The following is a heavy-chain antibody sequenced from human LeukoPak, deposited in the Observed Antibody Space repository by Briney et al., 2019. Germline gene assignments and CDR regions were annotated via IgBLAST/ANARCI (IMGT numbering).Heavy chain of an antibody. CDR2: IYHSGST. CDR1: GGSISSSNW. V-gene: IGHV4-4*02. CDR3: ARDRIGGYCSSTSCHRGSYYYYMDV. Sequence: SGTLSLTCAVSGGSISSSNWWSWVRQPPGKGLEWIGEIYHSGSTYYNPSLKSRVTISVDTSKNQFSLKLSSVTAADTAVCYCARDRIGGYCSSTSCHRGSYYYYMDVWGKGTTVTISS. D-gene: IGHD2-2*01. J-gene: IGHJ6*03.